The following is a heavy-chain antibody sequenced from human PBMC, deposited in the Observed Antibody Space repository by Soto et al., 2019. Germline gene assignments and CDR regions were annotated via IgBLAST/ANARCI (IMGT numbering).Heavy chain of an antibody. D-gene: IGHD3-10*01. CDR2: ISGSGTGT. CDR3: RLRGPIDY. V-gene: IGHV3-23*01. CDR1: GFTFSTYA. Sequence: EVQLLESGGGLVQPGGSLRLSCAASGFTFSTYAMNWVRQAPGRGLEWLSLISGSGTGTYYADSVKGRFTISRDNSKNTLYLQMNSLRAEDTAVYYCRLRGPIDYWGQGTLVTVSS. J-gene: IGHJ4*02.